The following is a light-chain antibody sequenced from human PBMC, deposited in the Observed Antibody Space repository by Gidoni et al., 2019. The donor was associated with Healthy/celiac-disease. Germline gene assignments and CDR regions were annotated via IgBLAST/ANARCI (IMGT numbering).Light chain of an antibody. CDR1: QSISSW. CDR3: QQYNSYSPVT. Sequence: DIQMTQSPSTLSAPVGDRLTITCRASQSISSWLAWYQQKPGKAPKLLIYDASSLESGVPSRFSGSGSGTEFTLTISSLQPDDFATYYCQQYNSYSPVTFGQGTKLEIK. CDR2: DAS. V-gene: IGKV1-5*01. J-gene: IGKJ2*01.